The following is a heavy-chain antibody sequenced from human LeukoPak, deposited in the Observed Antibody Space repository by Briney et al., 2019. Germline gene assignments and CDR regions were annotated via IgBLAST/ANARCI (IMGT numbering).Heavy chain of an antibody. CDR1: GGSFSGYY. D-gene: IGHD5-12*01. V-gene: IGHV4-39*01. Sequence: PSETLSLTCAVYGGSFSGYYWGWIRQPPGKGLEWIGSIYYSGSTYYNPSLKSRVTISVDTSKNQFSLKLSSVTAADTAVYYCASPGSYSGYDYRFDSWGQGTLVTVSS. J-gene: IGHJ5*01. CDR3: ASPGSYSGYDYRFDS. CDR2: IYYSGST.